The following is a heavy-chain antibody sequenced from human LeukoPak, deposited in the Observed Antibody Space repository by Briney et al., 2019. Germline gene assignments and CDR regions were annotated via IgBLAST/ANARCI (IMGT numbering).Heavy chain of an antibody. Sequence: SETLSLTCTVSGYSISSGYYWSWIRQPPGKGLEWIGSIYYSGSTYYNPSLKSRVTISVDTSKNQFSLKLSSVTAADTAVYYCARSGRGLRFLEWSPGYYFDYWGQGTLVTVSS. V-gene: IGHV4-38-2*02. CDR1: GYSISSGYY. D-gene: IGHD3-3*01. J-gene: IGHJ4*02. CDR2: IYYSGST. CDR3: ARSGRGLRFLEWSPGYYFDY.